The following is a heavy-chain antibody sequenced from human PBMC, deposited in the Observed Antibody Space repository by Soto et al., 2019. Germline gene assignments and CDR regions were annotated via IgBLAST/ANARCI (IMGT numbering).Heavy chain of an antibody. V-gene: IGHV3-9*01. CDR3: ANLPLYGSGFDC. D-gene: IGHD3-10*01. Sequence: EAQLVESGGGLGQPGRSLRLSCVASGFTFDDYAIHWVRQAPGKGLEWVSGISWNGAATGYADSVKGRFTISRDNAKNSLYLQMSSLRTEDTAIYYCANLPLYGSGFDCWGQGTLVTVSS. J-gene: IGHJ4*02. CDR1: GFTFDDYA. CDR2: ISWNGAAT.